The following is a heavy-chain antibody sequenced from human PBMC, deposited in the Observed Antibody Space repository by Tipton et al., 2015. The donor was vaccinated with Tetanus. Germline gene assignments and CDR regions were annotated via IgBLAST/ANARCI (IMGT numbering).Heavy chain of an antibody. CDR3: ARTYYDFWSGYSSGKNWFDP. D-gene: IGHD3-3*01. Sequence: QSGAEVKKPGASVKVSCKASGYTFTSYYMHWVRQAPGQGLEWMGIINPSGGSTSYAQKFQGRVTMTRDTSTSTVYMELSSLRSEDTAVYYCARTYYDFWSGYSSGKNWFDPWGQGTLVTVSS. CDR1: GYTFTSYY. J-gene: IGHJ5*02. V-gene: IGHV1-46*03. CDR2: INPSGGST.